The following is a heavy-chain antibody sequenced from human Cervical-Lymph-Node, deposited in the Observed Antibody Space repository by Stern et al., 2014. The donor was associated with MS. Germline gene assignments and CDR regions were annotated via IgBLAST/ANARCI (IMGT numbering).Heavy chain of an antibody. D-gene: IGHD1-26*01. J-gene: IGHJ4*02. V-gene: IGHV3-53*01. Sequence: EVHLVESGGGLIQPGGSLRLSCAASGFSVSNNYMNWVRQAPGKGLEWVSIIYSAGTTYYADSVKGRFTISRDNSKNTLFLQMNSLRAEDTAVYYCARGGTSYTGTYLDYWGQGAQVTVSS. CDR3: ARGGTSYTGTYLDY. CDR1: GFSVSNNY. CDR2: IYSAGTT.